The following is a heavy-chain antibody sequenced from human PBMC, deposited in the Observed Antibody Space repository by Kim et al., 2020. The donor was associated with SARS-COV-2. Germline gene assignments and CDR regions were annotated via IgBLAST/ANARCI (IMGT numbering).Heavy chain of an antibody. D-gene: IGHD6-19*01. CDR2: ILGSGSFI. V-gene: IGHV3-21*01. CDR1: GFTFRIYN. Sequence: GGSLRLSCAASGFTFRIYNMNWVRQAPGKGLEWVSFILGSGSFIDYADSVRGRFTISRDNPDNSLYLQMNSLREEDTGVYYCARDSLAGSLMDWGQGTLVIVSS. J-gene: IGHJ4*02. CDR3: ARDSLAGSLMD.